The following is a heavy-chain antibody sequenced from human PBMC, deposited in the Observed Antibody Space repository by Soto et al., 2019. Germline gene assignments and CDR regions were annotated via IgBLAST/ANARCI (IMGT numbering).Heavy chain of an antibody. Sequence: PSETLSLTCTVSGGSISSYYWSWIRQPPGKGLEWIGYIYYSGSTNYNPSLKSRVTISVDTSKNQFSLKLSSVTAADTAVYYCAMIIAAASYGMDVWGQGTTVTVSS. D-gene: IGHD6-13*01. V-gene: IGHV4-59*12. J-gene: IGHJ6*02. CDR1: GGSISSYY. CDR2: IYYSGST. CDR3: AMIIAAASYGMDV.